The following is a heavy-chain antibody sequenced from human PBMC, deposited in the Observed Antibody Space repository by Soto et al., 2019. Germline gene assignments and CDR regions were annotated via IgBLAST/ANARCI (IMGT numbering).Heavy chain of an antibody. CDR2: IYYTGST. D-gene: IGHD5-18*01. CDR1: GASISGGTYY. CDR3: ARGAGFSYASTWFDI. J-gene: IGHJ5*02. V-gene: IGHV4-61*03. Sequence: SETLSLTCTVSGASISGGTYYWTWIRQAPGKGLEWVGHIYYTGSTNYNPALNDRVTISVDTSKNHFSLQLTSVAAADTAVYYCARGAGFSYASTWFDIWGQGTLVTVSS.